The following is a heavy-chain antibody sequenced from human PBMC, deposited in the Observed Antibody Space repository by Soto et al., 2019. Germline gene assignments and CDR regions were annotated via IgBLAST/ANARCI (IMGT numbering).Heavy chain of an antibody. D-gene: IGHD5-12*01. J-gene: IGHJ4*02. CDR3: ARRYNSYLDY. CDR2: IKQDGSEK. CDR1: RFTFSYFW. V-gene: IGHV3-7*01. Sequence: GGSLRLSCAASRFTFSYFWMTWVRQAPGKGLEWVANIKQDGSEKYYVDSVKGRFTISRDNAKNSLYLQMNSLRAEDTAVYYCARRYNSYLDYWGQGSLVTVSS.